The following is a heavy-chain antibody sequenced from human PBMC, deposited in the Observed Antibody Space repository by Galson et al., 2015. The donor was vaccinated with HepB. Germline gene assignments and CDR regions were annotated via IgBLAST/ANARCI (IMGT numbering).Heavy chain of an antibody. CDR3: ARDRGWLNWFDP. CDR1: GGSISSSSYY. Sequence: ETLSLTCTVSGGSISSSSYYWGWIRQPPGKGLEWIGSIYYSGSTYYNPSLKSRVTISVDTSKNQFSLKLSSVTAADTAVYYCARDRGWLNWFDPWGQGTLVTVSS. V-gene: IGHV4-39*07. D-gene: IGHD6-19*01. CDR2: IYYSGST. J-gene: IGHJ5*02.